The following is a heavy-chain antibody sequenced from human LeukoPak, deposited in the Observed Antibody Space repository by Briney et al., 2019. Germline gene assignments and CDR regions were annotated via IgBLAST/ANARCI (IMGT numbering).Heavy chain of an antibody. V-gene: IGHV4-39*01. CDR3: ASITPESDAFDI. D-gene: IGHD5-24*01. CDR2: IYYSGST. Sequence: SETLSLTXTVSGGSISSSSYYWGWIRQPPGNGLEWIGSIYYSGSTYYNPSLKSRVTISVDTSKNQFSLKLSSVTAADTAVYYCASITPESDAFDIWGQGTIVTVSS. J-gene: IGHJ3*02. CDR1: GGSISSSSYY.